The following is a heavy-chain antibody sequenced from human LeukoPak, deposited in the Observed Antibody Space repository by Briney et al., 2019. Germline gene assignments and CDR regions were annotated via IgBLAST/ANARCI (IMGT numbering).Heavy chain of an antibody. Sequence: GGSLRLSCAASGFTFDDYAMHWVRQAPGKGLEWVSLISWDGGSTYYADSVKGRFTISRDNSENSLYLQMNSLRAEDTALYYCAKDSRRGSWYHYYYYMDVWGKGTTVTVSS. D-gene: IGHD6-13*01. CDR1: GFTFDDYA. CDR3: AKDSRRGSWYHYYYYMDV. J-gene: IGHJ6*03. CDR2: ISWDGGST. V-gene: IGHV3-43D*03.